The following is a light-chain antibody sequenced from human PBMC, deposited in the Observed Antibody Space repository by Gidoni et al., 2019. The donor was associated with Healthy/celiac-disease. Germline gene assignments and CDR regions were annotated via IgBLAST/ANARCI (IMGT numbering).Light chain of an antibody. V-gene: IGKV3-11*01. CDR2: EAS. J-gene: IGKJ2*03. CDR1: QSVSIY. Sequence: EIVLTQSPATLSLSPGERATLSCRASQSVSIYLAWYQHKPGQAPMLLIYEASNWATGIPARFSGSGSGTDFTLTISSLEPEDFAVYYCQQRNSWPPSFGQGTKLEIK. CDR3: QQRNSWPPS.